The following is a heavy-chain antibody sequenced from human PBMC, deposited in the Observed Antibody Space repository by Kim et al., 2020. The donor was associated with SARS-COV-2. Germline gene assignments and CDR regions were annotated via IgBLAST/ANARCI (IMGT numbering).Heavy chain of an antibody. D-gene: IGHD1-26*01. J-gene: IGHJ3*02. CDR3: ATVWVGATKVIAFDI. Sequence: ASVKVSCKVSGYTLTELSMHWVRQAPGKGLEWMGGFDPEDGETIYAQKFQGRVTMTEDTSTDTAYMELSSLRSEDTAVYYCATVWVGATKVIAFDIWGQGTMVTVSS. V-gene: IGHV1-24*01. CDR2: FDPEDGET. CDR1: GYTLTELS.